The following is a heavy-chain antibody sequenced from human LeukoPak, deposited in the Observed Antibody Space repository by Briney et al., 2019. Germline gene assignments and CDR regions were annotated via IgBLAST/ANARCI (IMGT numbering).Heavy chain of an antibody. CDR1: GGSISSSSYY. CDR3: ARAGLGTYYGTYYFDY. J-gene: IGHJ4*02. D-gene: IGHD1-26*01. Sequence: SETLSLTCTVSGGSISSSSYYWGWIRQPPGKGLEWIGSIYYSGSTYYNPSLKSRVTISVDTSKNQSSLKLSSVTAADTAVCYCARAGLGTYYGTYYFDYWGQGTLVTVSS. V-gene: IGHV4-39*01. CDR2: IYYSGST.